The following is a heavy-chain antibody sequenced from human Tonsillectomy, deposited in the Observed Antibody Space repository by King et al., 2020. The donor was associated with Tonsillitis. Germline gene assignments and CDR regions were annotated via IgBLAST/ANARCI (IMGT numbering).Heavy chain of an antibody. D-gene: IGHD2-21*02. V-gene: IGHV3-21*01. CDR1: GFTFSSYS. Sequence: VQLVESGGGLVKPGGSLRLSCVASGFTFSSYSMSWVRQAPGKGLEWVSSITSSSTFIHFADSVQGRFTISRDNAKNSLYLQMNSLRAEDTALYYCARALGVTAFDYWGQGALVTVSS. CDR2: ITSSSTFI. J-gene: IGHJ4*02. CDR3: ARALGVTAFDY.